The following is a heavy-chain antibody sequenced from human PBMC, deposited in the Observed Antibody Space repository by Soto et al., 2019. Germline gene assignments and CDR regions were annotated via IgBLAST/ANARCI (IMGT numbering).Heavy chain of an antibody. V-gene: IGHV4-59*01. Sequence: PETLPLTYTVSGGLISSYYWRCSRQPPGKGLHWFAFIYYSGSTNYNPSLKSRVTISVDTSKNQFSLKLSSVTAADTALYYCARVWGGAFDIWGQGTMVTVSS. CDR3: ARVWGGAFDI. J-gene: IGHJ3*02. D-gene: IGHD3-10*01. CDR2: IYYSGST. CDR1: GGLISSYY.